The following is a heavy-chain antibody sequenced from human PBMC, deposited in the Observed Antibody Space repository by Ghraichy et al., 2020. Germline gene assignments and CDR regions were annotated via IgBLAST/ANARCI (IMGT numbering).Heavy chain of an antibody. V-gene: IGHV4-30-2*01. J-gene: IGHJ6*02. Sequence: SETLSLTCVVSGDSMSSGDYSWTWLRQPPGKGLEWIGYIYNSGSAHYNPSLKSRVTISVDRYKDQFYLQLTSVTAADAAVYYCAVLASHGVDVWGQGTTVTV. CDR3: AVLASHGVDV. D-gene: IGHD3-3*01. CDR1: GDSMSSGDYS. CDR2: IYNSGSA.